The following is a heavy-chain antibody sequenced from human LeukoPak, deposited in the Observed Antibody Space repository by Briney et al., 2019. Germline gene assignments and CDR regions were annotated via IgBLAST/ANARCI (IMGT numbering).Heavy chain of an antibody. J-gene: IGHJ3*02. Sequence: GESLKISCKSSGYSFTNYWIGWVRQMPGKGLEWMGIIYPGDSDARYSPSFQGQVTILVDKSISTAYLQWSSLKASDTAMYYCARFSRVWSAFDIWGQGTMVTVSS. CDR2: IYPGDSDA. D-gene: IGHD2-2*01. CDR3: ARFSRVWSAFDI. CDR1: GYSFTNYW. V-gene: IGHV5-51*01.